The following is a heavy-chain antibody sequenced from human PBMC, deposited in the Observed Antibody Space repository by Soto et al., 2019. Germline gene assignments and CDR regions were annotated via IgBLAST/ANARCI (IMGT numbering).Heavy chain of an antibody. D-gene: IGHD1-26*01. J-gene: IGHJ4*02. Sequence: EVQVLDSGGGLVQPGGSLRLSCAASGFTFSTYPMSWVRQAPGKGLEWVSIISGSGGNTDYADSVKGRFTMSRDNSKNTVNLQMNSLRAEDKAVYYCAKVPLKYSGSYFDYWGQGTLVTVSS. CDR1: GFTFSTYP. CDR2: ISGSGGNT. CDR3: AKVPLKYSGSYFDY. V-gene: IGHV3-23*01.